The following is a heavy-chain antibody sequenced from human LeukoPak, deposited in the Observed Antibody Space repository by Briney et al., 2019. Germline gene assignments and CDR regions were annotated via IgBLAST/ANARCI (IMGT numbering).Heavy chain of an antibody. V-gene: IGHV4-39*01. J-gene: IGHJ3*02. CDR3: ARSGKAYCGGDCYSYAFDI. CDR1: GGSISSYY. CDR2: IYYSGST. D-gene: IGHD2-21*01. Sequence: SETLSLTCTVSGGSISSYYWGWIRQPPGKGLEWIGSIYYSGSTYYNPSLKSRVTISVDTSKNQFSLKLSSVTAADTAVYYCARSGKAYCGGDCYSYAFDIWGQGTMVTVSS.